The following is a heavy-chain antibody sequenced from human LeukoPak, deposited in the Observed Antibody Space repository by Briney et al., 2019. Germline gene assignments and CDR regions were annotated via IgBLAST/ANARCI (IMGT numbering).Heavy chain of an antibody. CDR1: GFTFSSYE. Sequence: GGSLRLSCAASGFTFSSYEMNWVRQAPGKWLGWTSYISSSGSTIYYADSVKGRFTISRDNAKNSLYLQMNSLRAEDTALYYCAELGITMIGGVWGKGTTVTISP. J-gene: IGHJ6*04. V-gene: IGHV3-48*03. CDR2: ISSSGSTI. CDR3: AELGITMIGGV. D-gene: IGHD3-10*02.